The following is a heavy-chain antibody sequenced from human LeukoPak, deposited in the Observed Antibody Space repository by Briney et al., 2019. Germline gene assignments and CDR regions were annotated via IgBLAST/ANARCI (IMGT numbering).Heavy chain of an antibody. Sequence: PGGSLRLSCAASGLTVSSNYMSWVRQAPGKGLEWVSLIYSSGGTYYADSVKGRFTISRDNSKNTLFLQMNSLTAEDTAMYYCTRTFLSGDGYKVGCFDYWGQGTLVTVSS. D-gene: IGHD5-24*01. V-gene: IGHV3-53*01. CDR2: IYSSGGT. CDR3: TRTFLSGDGYKVGCFDY. J-gene: IGHJ4*02. CDR1: GLTVSSNY.